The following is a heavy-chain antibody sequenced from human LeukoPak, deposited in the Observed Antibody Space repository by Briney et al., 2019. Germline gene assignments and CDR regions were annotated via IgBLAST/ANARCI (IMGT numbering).Heavy chain of an antibody. V-gene: IGHV3-30-3*01. J-gene: IGHJ4*02. Sequence: GRSLRLSCAASGFTFSSYAVHWVRQAPGKGLEWVAVISYDGSNKYYADSVKGRFTISRDNSKNTLYLQMNSLRAEDTAVYYCARGVSTVTSPFDYWGQGTLVTVSS. CDR1: GFTFSSYA. CDR2: ISYDGSNK. CDR3: ARGVSTVTSPFDY. D-gene: IGHD4-17*01.